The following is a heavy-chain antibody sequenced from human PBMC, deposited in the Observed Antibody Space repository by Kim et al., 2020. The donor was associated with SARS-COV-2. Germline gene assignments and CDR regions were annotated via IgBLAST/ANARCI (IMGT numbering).Heavy chain of an antibody. J-gene: IGHJ4*02. V-gene: IGHV3-30*07. D-gene: IGHD1-26*01. CDR3: ARDPEVGASPGYFDC. Sequence: DSVKGRFTFARDNSKNTLYLQMNSLRAEDTAVYYCARDPEVGASPGYFDCWGQGTLVTVSS.